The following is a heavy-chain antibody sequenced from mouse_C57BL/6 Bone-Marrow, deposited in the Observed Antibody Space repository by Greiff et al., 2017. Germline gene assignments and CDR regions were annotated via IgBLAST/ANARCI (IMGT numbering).Heavy chain of an antibody. CDR1: GYTFTSYW. D-gene: IGHD3-2*02. CDR3: ARGGQLRRLVAWFAY. V-gene: IGHV1-55*01. Sequence: VQLQQPGAELVKPGASVKMSCKASGYTFTSYWITWVQQRPGQGLEWIGDIYPGSGSTNYNEKFKSKATLTVDTSSSTAYMQLSSLTSEDSAVYYCARGGQLRRLVAWFAYWGQGTLVTVSA. J-gene: IGHJ3*01. CDR2: IYPGSGST.